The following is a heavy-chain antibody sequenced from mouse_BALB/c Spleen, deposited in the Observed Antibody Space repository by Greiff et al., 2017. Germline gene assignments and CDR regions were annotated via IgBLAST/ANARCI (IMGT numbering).Heavy chain of an antibody. V-gene: IGHV3-8*02. J-gene: IGHJ2*01. CDR1: GDSITSGY. Sequence: EVQLVESGPSLVKPSQTLSLTCSVTGDSITSGYWNWIRKFPGNKLEYMGYISYSGSTYYNPSLKSRISITRDTSKNQYYLQLNSVTTEDTATYYCASIYYGPYYFDYWGQGTTLTVSS. D-gene: IGHD2-1*01. CDR2: ISYSGST. CDR3: ASIYYGPYYFDY.